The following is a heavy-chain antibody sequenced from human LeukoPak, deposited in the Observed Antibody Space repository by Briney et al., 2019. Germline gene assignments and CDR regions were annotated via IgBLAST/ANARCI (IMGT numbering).Heavy chain of an antibody. V-gene: IGHV4-59*01. J-gene: IGHJ3*02. CDR3: ARGEDYYDSSGPNAFDI. Sequence: PSETLSLTCTVSGGSISSYYWSWIRQPPGKGLEWIGYIYYSGSTNYNPSLKSRVTISVDTSKNQFSLKLSSVTAADTAVYYCARGEDYYDSSGPNAFDIWGQGTMVTVSS. CDR1: GGSISSYY. CDR2: IYYSGST. D-gene: IGHD3-22*01.